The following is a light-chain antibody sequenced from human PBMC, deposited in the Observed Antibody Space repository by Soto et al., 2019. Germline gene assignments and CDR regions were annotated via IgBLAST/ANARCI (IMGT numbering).Light chain of an antibody. CDR1: QSVSSK. Sequence: EIVMTQSPATLSLSPGERATLSCRASQSVSSKLAWYQQKPGQAPRLLIYGASTRATGIPARFSGSGSGTEFTLTISSLQPEDFAVYYCQQYNNWPTWTFGQGTKVDIK. V-gene: IGKV3-15*01. CDR2: GAS. J-gene: IGKJ1*01. CDR3: QQYNNWPTWT.